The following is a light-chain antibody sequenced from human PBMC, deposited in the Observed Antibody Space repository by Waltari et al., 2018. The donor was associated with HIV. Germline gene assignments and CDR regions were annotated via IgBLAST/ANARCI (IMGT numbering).Light chain of an antibody. CDR3: CSYAGSKTHNVA. J-gene: IGLJ2*01. V-gene: IGLV2-11*02. CDR1: SSDSVGSYY. Sequence: QSALTQPRSVSGSPGQSVTTSCSRTSSDSVGSYYVSWCQQHPGKSPQIIIYDVTKRPSGVPDRFSGSKSGNTASLTISGLQAEDEADYYCCSYAGSKTHNVAFGGGTRLTVL. CDR2: DVT.